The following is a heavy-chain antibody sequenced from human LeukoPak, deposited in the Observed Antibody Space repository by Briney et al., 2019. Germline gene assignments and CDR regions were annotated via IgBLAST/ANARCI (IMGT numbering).Heavy chain of an antibody. CDR1: GGSISSYY. CDR3: TRGSIAYYYMDV. D-gene: IGHD3-22*01. CDR2: IYYSGST. J-gene: IGHJ6*03. Sequence: PSETLSLTCTVSGGSISSYYWSWIRQPPGKGLEWIGNIYYSGSTNYNPSLKSRVTISVDTSKNQFSLKLSSVTAADTDVYYCTRGSIAYYYMDVWGKGTTVTISS. V-gene: IGHV4-59*01.